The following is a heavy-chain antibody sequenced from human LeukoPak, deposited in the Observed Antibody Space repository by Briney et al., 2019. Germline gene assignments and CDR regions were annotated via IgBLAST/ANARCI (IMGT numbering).Heavy chain of an antibody. CDR2: ISSSSSYI. CDR1: GFTFSSYS. CDR3: ARALGVGATSGY. D-gene: IGHD1-26*01. J-gene: IGHJ4*02. Sequence: KAGGCLRLSCAASGFTFSSYSMNWVRQAPGKGLEWVSSISSSSSYIYYADSVKGRFTISRDNAKNSLYLQMNSLRAEDTAVYYCARALGVGATSGYWGQGTPVTVSS. V-gene: IGHV3-21*01.